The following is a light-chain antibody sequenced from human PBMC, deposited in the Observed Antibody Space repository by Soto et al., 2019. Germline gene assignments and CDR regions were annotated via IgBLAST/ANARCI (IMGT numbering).Light chain of an antibody. CDR2: AAS. Sequence: DIQITQSPSSVSASVGDRVTIACRASQGISSWLAWYQPKPWKAPKLLIYAASSLQSGVPSRFSGHGSGTDFPLIIRSLQPEDFATYYCQQAYSFPITFGQGTRLEIK. J-gene: IGKJ5*01. CDR1: QGISSW. V-gene: IGKV1D-12*01. CDR3: QQAYSFPIT.